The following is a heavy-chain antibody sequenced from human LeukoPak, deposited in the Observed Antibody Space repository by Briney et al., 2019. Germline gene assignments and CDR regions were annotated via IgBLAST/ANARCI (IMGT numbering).Heavy chain of an antibody. CDR2: ISTSGST. V-gene: IGHV4-4*07. CDR1: GGSITNYD. D-gene: IGHD3-22*01. J-gene: IGHJ4*02. CDR3: ARAPSSGTYYYFAY. Sequence: SETLSLTCIVSGGSITNYDWIWIRQPAGKGLEWVGRISTSGSTTYNPSLKSRVTMSVDTSKKWVSLRLSSVIAADTAVYYCARAPSSGTYYYFAYWGQGTLVTVSS.